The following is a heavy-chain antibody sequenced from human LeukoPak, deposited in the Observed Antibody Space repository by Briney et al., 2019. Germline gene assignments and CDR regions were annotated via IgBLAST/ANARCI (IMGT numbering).Heavy chain of an antibody. CDR3: ADMGYCSSTSCYTGFGY. D-gene: IGHD2-2*02. Sequence: KPSGTLSLTCTVSGGSISSYYWSWIRQPPGKGLEWIGYIYYSGSTNYNPSLKSRVTISVDTSKNQFSLKLSSVTAADTAVYYCADMGYCSSTSCYTGFGYWGQGTLVTVSS. CDR2: IYYSGST. CDR1: GGSISSYY. V-gene: IGHV4-59*08. J-gene: IGHJ4*02.